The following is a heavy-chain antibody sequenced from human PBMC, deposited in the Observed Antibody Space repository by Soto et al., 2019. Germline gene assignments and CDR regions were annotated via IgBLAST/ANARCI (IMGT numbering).Heavy chain of an antibody. J-gene: IGHJ5*02. V-gene: IGHV4-59*01. CDR1: GDSSSTYY. D-gene: IGHD2-21*01. CDR2: INYSGRS. Sequence: QVQLQESGPGLVKSSETLSLTCSVSGDSSSTYYWGWIRQPPGKGLEWIGYINYSGRSNHNPSLRSSIGISVVASKNHGSLKLTSVTAADTAVYYCASSYCVDSVSCNSFDPWGKGTLVVVSS. CDR3: ASSYCVDSVSCNSFDP.